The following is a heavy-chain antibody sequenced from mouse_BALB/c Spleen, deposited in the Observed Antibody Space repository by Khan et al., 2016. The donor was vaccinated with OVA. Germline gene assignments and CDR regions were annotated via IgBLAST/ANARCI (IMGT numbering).Heavy chain of an antibody. Sequence: QVQLKQSGAELARPGASVKMSCKASGYTFTSYTIHWIKKRPGQGLEWIGYINPSNGYTNYNQKFKDKATLTTDKSSTTAYLQLSSLTSDDSAVYNCVSDGAYHRYDGCFAYWGQGTLVTVSA. V-gene: IGHV1-4*01. CDR3: VSDGAYHRYDGCFAY. CDR1: GYTFTSYT. D-gene: IGHD2-14*01. J-gene: IGHJ3*01. CDR2: INPSNGYT.